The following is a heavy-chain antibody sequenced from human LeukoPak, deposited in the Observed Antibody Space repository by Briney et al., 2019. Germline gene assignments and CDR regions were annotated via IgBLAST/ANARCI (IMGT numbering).Heavy chain of an antibody. D-gene: IGHD3-22*01. J-gene: IGHJ5*01. CDR3: AKDRRLYYYDSSGYDS. V-gene: IGHV3-23*01. CDR2: ISGSGGST. Sequence: PGGSLRLSCAASGFTFSSYAMSWVRQAPGKGLEWVSAISGSGGSTYYADSVKGRFTISRDNSKNTLYLQMNSLRAEDTAVYYCAKDRRLYYYDSSGYDSWGQGTLVTVSS. CDR1: GFTFSSYA.